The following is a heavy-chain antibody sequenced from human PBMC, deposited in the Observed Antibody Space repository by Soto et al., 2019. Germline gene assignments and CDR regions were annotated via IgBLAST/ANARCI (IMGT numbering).Heavy chain of an antibody. CDR2: ISGYNGNT. D-gene: IGHD2-2*01. J-gene: IGHJ6*02. V-gene: IGHV1-18*01. Sequence: QVQLVQSGVEVKKPGASVKVSCKASGYTFTGSGISWVRQAPGQGLEWMGWISGYNGNTNYVQKFQGRVTMTTDTSTSTAYMELRSLRSDDTAVYYCARQGSMPYYYYGMDVWGQGTTVTVSS. CDR1: GYTFTGSG. CDR3: ARQGSMPYYYYGMDV.